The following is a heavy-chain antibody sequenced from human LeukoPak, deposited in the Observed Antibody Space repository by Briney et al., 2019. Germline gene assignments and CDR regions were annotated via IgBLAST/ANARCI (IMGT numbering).Heavy chain of an antibody. V-gene: IGHV5-51*01. CDR1: GYSFTSYG. CDR3: ARRSGTYFGNYYFDY. Sequence: GESLKISCQGSGYSFTSYGIGWVRQMPGKGLEWMGMIYPGDSDTRYSPSFQGQVTISADKSISTAYLQWSSLKASDTAMYYCARRSGTYFGNYYFDYWGQGALVTVSS. J-gene: IGHJ4*02. D-gene: IGHD1-26*01. CDR2: IYPGDSDT.